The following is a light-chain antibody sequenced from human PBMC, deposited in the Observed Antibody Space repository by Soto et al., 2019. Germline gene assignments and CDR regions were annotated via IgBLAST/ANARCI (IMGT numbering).Light chain of an antibody. Sequence: EIVLTQSPGTLSLSPGERATLSCRASQSVSSNYLAWYQQKPGQAPRLRIYGASSRATGIPDRFSGSGSGTDFTLTISRLEPEDFAVYYWQQYGSSPRTFGQGTKLEIK. CDR3: QQYGSSPRT. V-gene: IGKV3-20*01. CDR1: QSVSSNY. CDR2: GAS. J-gene: IGKJ2*01.